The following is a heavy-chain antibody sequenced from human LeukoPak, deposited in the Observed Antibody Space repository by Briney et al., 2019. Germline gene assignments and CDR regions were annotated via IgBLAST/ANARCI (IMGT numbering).Heavy chain of an antibody. CDR3: VRDFSWGFDY. J-gene: IGHJ4*02. D-gene: IGHD7-27*01. Sequence: PGGSLRLSCTVSGFTVSSNSMSWVRQAPGKGLEWVSFIYSAGSTHYSDSVKGRFTFSRDNFANTLSLHMNSLRAEDSAIYYCVRDFSWGFDYWGQGTLVTVSS. CDR2: IYSAGST. CDR1: GFTVSSNS. V-gene: IGHV3-53*05.